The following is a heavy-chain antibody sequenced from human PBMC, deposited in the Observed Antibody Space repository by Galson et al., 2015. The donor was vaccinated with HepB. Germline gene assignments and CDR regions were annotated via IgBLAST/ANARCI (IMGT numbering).Heavy chain of an antibody. CDR1: GFAFSDAW. Sequence: SLRLSCAASGFAFSDAWMTWVRQAPGKGLEWLGRIKSKTDGGTIDDAAPVKGRFTISRDDSKNMLYLQMNSLKTEDTAVYYCMADLWFKDQGVIVFRNYWGQGNLVIVSS. V-gene: IGHV3-15*01. CDR2: IKSKTDGGTI. J-gene: IGHJ4*02. CDR3: MADLWFKDQGVIVFRNY. D-gene: IGHD3-10*01.